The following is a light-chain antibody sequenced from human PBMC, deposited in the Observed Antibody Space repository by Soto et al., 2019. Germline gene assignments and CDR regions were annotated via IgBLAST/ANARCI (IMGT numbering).Light chain of an antibody. CDR3: QQYNNWLT. Sequence: EIVMTQSPATLSVSPGERATLSCRASQSVSSNLAWYQQKPGQAPRLLIYGASTRATGIQARFSGSGSGTEFTLTISSRPSEDFAVYYWQQYNNWLTFGGGTKVEIK. CDR2: GAS. J-gene: IGKJ4*01. V-gene: IGKV3-15*01. CDR1: QSVSSN.